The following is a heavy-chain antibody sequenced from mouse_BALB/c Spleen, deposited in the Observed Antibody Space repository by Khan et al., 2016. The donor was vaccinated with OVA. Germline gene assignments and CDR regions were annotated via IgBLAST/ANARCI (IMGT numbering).Heavy chain of an antibody. J-gene: IGHJ2*01. CDR1: GFNIKDTY. D-gene: IGHD2-14*01. CDR2: IDPANGNT. CDR3: ARADRYENY. V-gene: IGHV14-3*02. Sequence: EVQLQESGAELVKPGASVKLSCTASGFNIKDTYMHWVKQRSEQGLQWIGRIDPANGNTKYDPKFQGKATITADTSSNTAYLQLSSLTSEDTAVYYCARADRYENYWGQGTTLTVSS.